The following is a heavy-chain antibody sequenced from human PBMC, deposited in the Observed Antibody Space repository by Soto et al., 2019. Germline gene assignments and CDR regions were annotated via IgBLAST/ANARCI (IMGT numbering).Heavy chain of an antibody. CDR1: GGTFSSYA. CDR3: ARGSGYYAYYFAY. CDR2: IIPIFGTA. D-gene: IGHD3-22*01. V-gene: IGHV1-69*01. Sequence: QVQLVQSGAEVKKPGSSVKVSCKASGGTFSSYAISWVRQAPGQGLEWMGGIIPIFGTANYAQKFQGRVMITEDESTSKAYRELSSLRSGDTSVYYCARGSGYYAYYFAYWGKGTLVPVSS. J-gene: IGHJ4*02.